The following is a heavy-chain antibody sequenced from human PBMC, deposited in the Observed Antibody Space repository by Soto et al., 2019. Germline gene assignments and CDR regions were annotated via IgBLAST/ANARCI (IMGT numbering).Heavy chain of an antibody. D-gene: IGHD3-22*01. J-gene: IGHJ5*02. Sequence: EVQLVESGGGLVKPGRSLRLSCETSGFTFGDYAMSWFRQAPGKGLAWVGFIRSRVYGGAVQYAASVRGRFTISRDDSKSGAYLQMNSLKAEDTAVYYCTKSMMVAVNGWFDPWNQGTLVTVSS. V-gene: IGHV3-49*05. CDR1: GFTFGDYA. CDR3: TKSMMVAVNGWFDP. CDR2: IRSRVYGGAV.